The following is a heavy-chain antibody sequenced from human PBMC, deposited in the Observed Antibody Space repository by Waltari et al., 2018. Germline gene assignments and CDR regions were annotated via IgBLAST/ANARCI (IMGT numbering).Heavy chain of an antibody. Sequence: QVQLQESGPGLVKPSQTLSLTCTVSGDSISSGHYYWGWIRQPPGKGLEWIGYIYFTGGTYYNPSLESRLTMSVDTSKNQFSLKLTSVTAADTAVYYCVRGSGYGEIIEYWGQGTLVTVSS. CDR1: GDSISSGHYY. V-gene: IGHV4-30-4*08. J-gene: IGHJ4*02. CDR3: VRGSGYGEIIEY. CDR2: IYFTGGT. D-gene: IGHD4-17*01.